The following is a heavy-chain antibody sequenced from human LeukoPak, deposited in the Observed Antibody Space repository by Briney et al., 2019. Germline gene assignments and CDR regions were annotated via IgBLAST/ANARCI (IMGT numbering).Heavy chain of an antibody. Sequence: ASVKVSCKASGGTFSSYAISWVRQAPGQGLEWMGGIIPIFGTANYAQKFQGRVTITADESTSTAYMELSSLRSEDTAVYFCARDNSIDDRGWWFDPWGQGTLVTVSS. CDR1: GGTFSSYA. D-gene: IGHD4-23*01. CDR2: IIPIFGTA. CDR3: ARDNSIDDRGWWFDP. V-gene: IGHV1-69*13. J-gene: IGHJ5*02.